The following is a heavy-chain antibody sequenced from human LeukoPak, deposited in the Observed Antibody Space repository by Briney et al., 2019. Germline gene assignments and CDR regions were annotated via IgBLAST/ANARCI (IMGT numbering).Heavy chain of an antibody. D-gene: IGHD3-3*01. CDR2: ISSSSSTI. J-gene: IGHJ3*02. V-gene: IGHV3-48*01. CDR3: ARPNEFYDFWSGFYAFDI. CDR1: GFTFSSYS. Sequence: PGGSLRLSCAASGFTFSSYSMNWVRQAPGKGLEWVSYISSSSSTIYYADSVKGRFTISRDNAKNSLYLQMNSLRAEDTAVYYCARPNEFYDFWSGFYAFDIWGQGTMVTVSS.